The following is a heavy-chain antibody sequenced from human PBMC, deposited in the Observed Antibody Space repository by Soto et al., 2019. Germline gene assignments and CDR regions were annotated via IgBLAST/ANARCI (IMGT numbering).Heavy chain of an antibody. Sequence: GGSLRLSCAASGFTFSSYRMSRVRQAPGKGLEWVANIKQDGSEKYYVDSVRGRFTISRDNAKNSLYLQMNSLRAEDTAVYYCARGGYYYNSSDAFDIWGQGTMVTGSS. CDR1: GFTFSSYR. J-gene: IGHJ3*02. D-gene: IGHD3-22*01. V-gene: IGHV3-7*01. CDR3: ARGGYYYNSSDAFDI. CDR2: IKQDGSEK.